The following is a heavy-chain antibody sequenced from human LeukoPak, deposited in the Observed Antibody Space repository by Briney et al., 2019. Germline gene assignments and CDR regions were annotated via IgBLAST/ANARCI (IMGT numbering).Heavy chain of an antibody. CDR1: GFTFSSYS. D-gene: IGHD4-17*01. J-gene: IGHJ4*02. CDR2: ISSSGSTI. Sequence: GGSLRLSCAASGFTFSSYSMNWVRQAPGKGLEWVSYISSSGSTIYYADSVRGRFTISRDNAKNSLYLQMNSLRAEDTAVYYCARDSPYDYGDYPAEMDYWGQGTLVTVSS. V-gene: IGHV3-48*04. CDR3: ARDSPYDYGDYPAEMDY.